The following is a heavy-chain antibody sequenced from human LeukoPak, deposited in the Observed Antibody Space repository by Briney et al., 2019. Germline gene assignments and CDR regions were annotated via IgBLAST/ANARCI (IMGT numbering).Heavy chain of an antibody. J-gene: IGHJ5*02. Sequence: PSETLSLTCTVSGGSVSSYYWSWVRQPPGKGLEWIGYIYTRGKTNSNPSLKGRVTISGDTSKNQFSLKLSSVTAADTAVYYCARPLHSDGSGSYLDWLDPWGQGILVTVSS. D-gene: IGHD3-10*01. V-gene: IGHV4-4*09. CDR3: ARPLHSDGSGSYLDWLDP. CDR1: GGSVSSYY. CDR2: IYTRGKT.